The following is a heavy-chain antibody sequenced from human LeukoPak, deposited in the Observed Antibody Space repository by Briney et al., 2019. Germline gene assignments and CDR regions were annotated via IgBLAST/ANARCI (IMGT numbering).Heavy chain of an antibody. CDR2: IYYSGTT. J-gene: IGHJ4*02. Sequence: SETLSLTCTVSGGSISSYYWSWIRQPPGKGLEGFGYIYYSGTTNYNPSLESRVTISVDTSKNQFSLKLTSVTPADTAVYYCARGDKRVTFGGVIAPFDHWGRGTLVTVSS. D-gene: IGHD3-16*02. CDR3: ARGDKRVTFGGVIAPFDH. V-gene: IGHV4-59*01. CDR1: GGSISSYY.